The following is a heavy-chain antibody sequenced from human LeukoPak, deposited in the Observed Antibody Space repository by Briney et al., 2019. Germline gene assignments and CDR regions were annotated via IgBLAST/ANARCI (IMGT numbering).Heavy chain of an antibody. CDR3: TRAPIPGNF. CDR2: MNPHSGNT. V-gene: IGHV1-8*01. Sequence: GASVKVSCKASGYTFTTYDINWVRQATGQGLEWMGWMNPHSGNTGYAQKFQGRVAMTRDTSINTAYMELSCLTSDDTAVYYCTRAPIPGNFWGQGTLVTVSS. J-gene: IGHJ4*02. D-gene: IGHD3-10*01. CDR1: GYTFTTYD.